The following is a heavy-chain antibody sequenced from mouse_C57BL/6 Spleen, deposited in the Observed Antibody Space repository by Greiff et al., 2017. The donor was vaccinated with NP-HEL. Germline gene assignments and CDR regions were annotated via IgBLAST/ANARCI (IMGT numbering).Heavy chain of an antibody. Sequence: QVQLQQSGPELVPPLASVQISCNASFSLFPRSYLPCLQHWPCQVLELIGWIYPGSGTTKYNEKFKGKATLTADTSSSTAYMQLSSLTSEDSAVYYCARSFYGLDYWGQGTTLTVSS. CDR2: IYPGSGTT. CDR1: FSLFPRSY. V-gene: IGHV1-66*01. J-gene: IGHJ2*01. CDR3: ARSFYGLDY. D-gene: IGHD1-1*02.